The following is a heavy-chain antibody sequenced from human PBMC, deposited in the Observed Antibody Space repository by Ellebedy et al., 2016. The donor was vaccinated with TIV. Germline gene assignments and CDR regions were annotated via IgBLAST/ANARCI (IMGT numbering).Heavy chain of an antibody. V-gene: IGHV3-30*04. D-gene: IGHD4-23*01. Sequence: GESLKISCAASGFTFSEYGFHWVRQAPGKGLEWVALISTDGGHKYYADSVKGRFSISRDNFKNTLYLQVSALGPEDTAVYYCARDPARWTIRGDSYHWGQGTLVTVSS. CDR2: ISTDGGHK. CDR3: ARDPARWTIRGDSYH. CDR1: GFTFSEYG. J-gene: IGHJ5*02.